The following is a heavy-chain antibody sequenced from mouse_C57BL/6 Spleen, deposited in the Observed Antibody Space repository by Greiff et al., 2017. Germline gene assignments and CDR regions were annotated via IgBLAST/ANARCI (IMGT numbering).Heavy chain of an antibody. CDR1: GYTFTDYE. D-gene: IGHD1-2*01. CDR3: TRGVNGPWFAY. CDR2: IDPETGGT. Sequence: LVESGAELVRPGASVTLSCKASGYTFTDYEMHWVKQTPVHGLEWIGAIDPETGGTAYNQKFKGKAILTADKSSSTAYMELRSLTSEDSAVYYCTRGVNGPWFAYWGQGTLVTVSA. J-gene: IGHJ3*01. V-gene: IGHV1-15*01.